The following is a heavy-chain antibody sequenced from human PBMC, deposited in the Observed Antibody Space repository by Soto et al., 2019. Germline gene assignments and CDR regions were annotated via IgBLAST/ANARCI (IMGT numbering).Heavy chain of an antibody. CDR3: ARAYGSGLYYFDY. V-gene: IGHV3-73*01. D-gene: IGHD3-10*01. CDR2: IRSKANSYAT. Sequence: PGGSLRLSCAASGFTFSGSAMHWVRQASGKGLEWVGRIRSKANSYATAYAASVRGRFTISRDDSKNTAYLQMNSLKTEDTAVYYCARAYGSGLYYFDYWGQGTLVTVSS. CDR1: GFTFSGSA. J-gene: IGHJ4*02.